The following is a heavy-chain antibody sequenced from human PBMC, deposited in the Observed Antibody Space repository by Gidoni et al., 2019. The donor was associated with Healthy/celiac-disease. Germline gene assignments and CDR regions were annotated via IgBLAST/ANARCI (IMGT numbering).Heavy chain of an antibody. Sequence: EVQLVESGGGLVKPGGSLRLSCAASGFTFSNAWMSWVRQAPGKGLEWVGRIKIKTDGGTTDYAAPVKGRFTISRDDSKNTLYLQMNSLKTEDTAVYYCTTDPYYDSSGYYLDFDYWGQGTLVTVSS. CDR3: TTDPYYDSSGYYLDFDY. J-gene: IGHJ4*02. D-gene: IGHD3-22*01. CDR1: GFTFSNAW. V-gene: IGHV3-15*01. CDR2: IKIKTDGGTT.